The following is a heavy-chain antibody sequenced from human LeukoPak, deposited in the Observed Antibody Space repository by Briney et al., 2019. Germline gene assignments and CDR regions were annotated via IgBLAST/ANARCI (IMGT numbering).Heavy chain of an antibody. CDR3: ARDSEMATIPNFDY. D-gene: IGHD5-24*01. CDR2: ISSSGSTI. Sequence: GGSLRLSCEAYGFTFSDYYMSWIRQAKGKGLEWVSYISSSGSTIYYADSVKGRFTISRDNAKNSLYLQMNSLRAEDTAVYYCARDSEMATIPNFDYWGQGTLVTVSS. CDR1: GFTFSDYY. V-gene: IGHV3-11*01. J-gene: IGHJ4*02.